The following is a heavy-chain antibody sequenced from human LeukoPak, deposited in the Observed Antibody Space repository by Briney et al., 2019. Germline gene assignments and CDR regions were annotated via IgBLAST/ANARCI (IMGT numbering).Heavy chain of an antibody. CDR1: GYNFISYG. CDR3: ARDPSGINDAFDI. Sequence: GASVKVSCKASGYNFISYGISWVRQAPGQGLEWMGWISAYNGNTNYAQRLQGRVDMTTDTSTSTAYVELRSLRSDDTAVYYCARDPSGINDAFDIWGQGTMVTVSS. D-gene: IGHD3-10*01. V-gene: IGHV1-18*01. CDR2: ISAYNGNT. J-gene: IGHJ3*02.